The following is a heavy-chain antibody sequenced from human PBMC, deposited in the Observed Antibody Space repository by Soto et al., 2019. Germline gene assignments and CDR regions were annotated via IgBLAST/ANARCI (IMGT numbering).Heavy chain of an antibody. CDR1: GFTFSSYA. V-gene: IGHV3-23*01. CDR2: ISGSGGST. CDR3: AIAPEPSRITIFGVVIISGFNHFDY. J-gene: IGHJ4*02. Sequence: GSLRLSCAASGFTFSSYAMSWVRQAPGKGLEWVSAISGSGGSTYYADSVKGRFTISRDNSTNTLYLQMNSLRAEDTAVYYCAIAPEPSRITIFGVVIISGFNHFDYWGQGTLVTVSS. D-gene: IGHD3-3*01.